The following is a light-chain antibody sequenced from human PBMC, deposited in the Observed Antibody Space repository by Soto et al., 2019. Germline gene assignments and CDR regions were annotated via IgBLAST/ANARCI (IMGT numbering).Light chain of an antibody. CDR3: SSYTSSSTHWV. J-gene: IGLJ3*02. Sequence: QSVLTQPASVSGSPGQSITISCTGTSSDVGGYNYVSWYQQHPGKAPKLMIYEVSNRPSGVSNRFSGSTSGNTASLTISGLQAEDEADYYCSSYTSSSTHWVFGGGTQLTVL. CDR1: SSDVGGYNY. V-gene: IGLV2-14*01. CDR2: EVS.